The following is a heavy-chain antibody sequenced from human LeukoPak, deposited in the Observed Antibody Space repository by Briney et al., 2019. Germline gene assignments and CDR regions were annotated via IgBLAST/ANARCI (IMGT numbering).Heavy chain of an antibody. D-gene: IGHD2-2*01. CDR2: IKQDGSEK. Sequence: GGSLRLSCAASGFTFSSYWMSWVRQAPGKGLEWVANIKQDGSEKYYVDSVKGRFTISRDNAKNSLYLQMNSLRAEDTAVYYCARDLPEKNIVVVPAATTRPSTFDYWGQGTLVTVSS. V-gene: IGHV3-7*01. CDR1: GFTFSSYW. CDR3: ARDLPEKNIVVVPAATTRPSTFDY. J-gene: IGHJ4*02.